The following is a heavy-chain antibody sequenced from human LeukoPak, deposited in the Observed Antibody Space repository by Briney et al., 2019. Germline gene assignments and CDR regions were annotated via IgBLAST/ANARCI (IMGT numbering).Heavy chain of an antibody. CDR1: GFTFTTYA. J-gene: IGHJ2*01. V-gene: IGHV3-23*01. D-gene: IGHD3-22*01. CDR3: ATAFYFDSSGPYWYFDL. CDR2: TSGSGGST. Sequence: SGGSLRLSCAASGFTFTTYAMNWVRQAPGKGLEWVSVTSGSGGSTYYADSVKGRFTISRDNSKNTLYLEVNSLRAEDTAVYYCATAFYFDSSGPYWYFDLWGRGTLVTVSS.